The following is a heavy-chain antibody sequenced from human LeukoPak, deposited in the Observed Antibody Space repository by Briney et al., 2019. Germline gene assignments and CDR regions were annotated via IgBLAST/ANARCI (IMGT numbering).Heavy chain of an antibody. V-gene: IGHV4-59*08. CDR3: ARRITSYDFWSGYQADAFDI. J-gene: IGHJ3*02. Sequence: PSETLSLTCTVSGGSISSYYWSWIRQPPGKGREWIGYIYYRGSTNYNPSLKSRVTISVETSKNQFSLTLSSVTAADTAVYYCARRITSYDFWSGYQADAFDIWGQGTMVTVSS. CDR1: GGSISSYY. CDR2: IYYRGST. D-gene: IGHD3-3*01.